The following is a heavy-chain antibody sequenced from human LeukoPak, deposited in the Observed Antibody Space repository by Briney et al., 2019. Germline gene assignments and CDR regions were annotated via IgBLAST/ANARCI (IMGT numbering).Heavy chain of an antibody. CDR1: GGSFSGYY. Sequence: PSETLCLTCALYGGSFSGYYWSSIRQPPGKGLEWIWEINHSGSTNYNPPLKSRVPISVDTSKNQFSLKLRSVTAAHSAVYYRARGREWNYYDSSGSRDGNFDYWGQGTLVTVSS. J-gene: IGHJ4*02. D-gene: IGHD3-22*01. CDR3: ARGREWNYYDSSGSRDGNFDY. V-gene: IGHV4-34*01. CDR2: INHSGST.